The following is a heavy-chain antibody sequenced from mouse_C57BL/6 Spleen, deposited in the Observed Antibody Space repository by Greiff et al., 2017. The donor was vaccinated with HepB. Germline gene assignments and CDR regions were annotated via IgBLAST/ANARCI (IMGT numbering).Heavy chain of an antibody. Sequence: VKLMESGPELVKPGASVKLSCKASGYTFTSYDINWVKHRPGQGLEWIGWIYPRDGSNKYNEKFKGKATLTVDTSSSTEYMELHNLTSEDSAVYFCAICYSGSSYYFDYWGQGTTLTVSS. CDR2: IYPRDGSN. CDR1: GYTFTSYD. CDR3: AICYSGSSYYFDY. J-gene: IGHJ2*01. V-gene: IGHV1-85*01. D-gene: IGHD1-1*01.